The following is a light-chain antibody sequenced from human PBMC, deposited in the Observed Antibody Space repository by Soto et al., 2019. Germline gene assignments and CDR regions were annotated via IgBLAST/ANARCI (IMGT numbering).Light chain of an antibody. CDR1: QSVNRK. Sequence: EIVMTQSPATLSVSPGETATLSCRASQSVNRKVAWYQQKPGQAPRLLIYGASTGATDIPDRFSGSGSGTEFTLTIGSLQSEDFAVYYCQQYDKWPRWTFGQGTKVDIK. J-gene: IGKJ1*01. CDR3: QQYDKWPRWT. V-gene: IGKV3-15*01. CDR2: GAS.